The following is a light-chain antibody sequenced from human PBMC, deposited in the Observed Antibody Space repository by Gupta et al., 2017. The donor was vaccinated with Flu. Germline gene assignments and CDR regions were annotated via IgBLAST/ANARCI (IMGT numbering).Light chain of an antibody. CDR3: QQYGSSPLFT. CDR1: QSVSSSY. V-gene: IGKV3-20*01. J-gene: IGKJ3*01. Sequence: DIVLTQSPGTLSLSPGERATLSCRASQSVSSSYLAWYQQKPGQAPRLLIYGASSRATGIPDRCSGSGSGTDFTLTISRLEPEDFAVYYCQQYGSSPLFTFGPGTKVDIK. CDR2: GAS.